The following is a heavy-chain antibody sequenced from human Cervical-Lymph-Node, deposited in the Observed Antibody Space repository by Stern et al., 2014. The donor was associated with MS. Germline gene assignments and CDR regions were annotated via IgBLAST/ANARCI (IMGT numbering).Heavy chain of an antibody. CDR3: TRGAYFDNTGSYRHADF. CDR2: MKPNNGKA. J-gene: IGHJ4*02. Sequence: QVQLGQSGAEVKKPGASVKVSCKTSGYTFTSYDITWVRQATGQGLEWMGWMKPNNGKAAYAQKFQGRVTMTSDTSTSTAYMELLSLKSDDTAVYFCTRGAYFDNTGSYRHADFWGQGTLVTVSS. CDR1: GYTFTSYD. D-gene: IGHD3-22*01. V-gene: IGHV1-8*01.